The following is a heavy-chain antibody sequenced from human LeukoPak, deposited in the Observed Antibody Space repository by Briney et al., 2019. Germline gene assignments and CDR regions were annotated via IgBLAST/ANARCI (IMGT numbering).Heavy chain of an antibody. CDR3: ARDIGGNSGLGDAFDI. Sequence: GGSLRLSCAASGFTFSSNWMSWVRQAPGKGLEWVANIKRDGSEKYYVDSVKGRFTISRDNAKNSLYLQMNSLRAEDTAVYYCARDIGGNSGLGDAFDIWGQGTMVTVSS. D-gene: IGHD4-23*01. CDR2: IKRDGSEK. J-gene: IGHJ3*02. CDR1: GFTFSSNW. V-gene: IGHV3-7*01.